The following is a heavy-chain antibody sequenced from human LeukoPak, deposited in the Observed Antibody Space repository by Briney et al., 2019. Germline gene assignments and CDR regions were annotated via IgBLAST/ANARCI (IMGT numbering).Heavy chain of an antibody. V-gene: IGHV3-23*01. CDR3: XXXXXXXNYRNWFDP. CDR1: GFTFSSYA. CDR2: ISGSGGST. D-gene: IGHD3-10*01. J-gene: IGHJ5*02. Sequence: GGSLRLSCAASGFTFSSYAMSWVRQAPGKGLEWVSAISGSGGSTYYADSVKGRFTISRDNSKNTLYLQMNSLRAEDTAVYYCXXXXXXXNYRNWFDPWGQGTLVTVSS.